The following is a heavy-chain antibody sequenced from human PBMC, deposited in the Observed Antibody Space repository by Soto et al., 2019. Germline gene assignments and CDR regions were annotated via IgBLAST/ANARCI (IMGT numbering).Heavy chain of an antibody. CDR3: ARDLFFISPSTVTTDAY. CDR1: GGSLTSYP. CDR2: IIPIHGTT. D-gene: IGHD4-17*01. Sequence: QMEQSGAEVRKPGSSVKVSCKPSGGSLTSYPMAWVRQAPGQGFEWMGGIIPIHGTTEYAQKFQGRVTITADESTNRATLELTGLTSEDTAVYYCARDLFFISPSTVTTDAYWGQGTLVSVS. J-gene: IGHJ4*02. V-gene: IGHV1-69*01.